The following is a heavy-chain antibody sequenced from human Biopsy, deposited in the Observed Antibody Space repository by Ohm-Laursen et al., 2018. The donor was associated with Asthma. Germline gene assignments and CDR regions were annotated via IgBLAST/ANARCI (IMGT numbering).Heavy chain of an antibody. CDR1: RGYIRSYDHH. CDR2: GFYSGTT. D-gene: IGHD4-17*01. CDR3: ARVASYGDIYFAIDP. Sequence: TLSLTCTVSRGYIRSYDHHWAWIRQPPGKGLEWIGSGFYSGTTHYSPSLARRVSISVDTSMNQFSMTLRSVTAADTAVYFCARVASYGDIYFAIDPWGQGTLVTVSS. J-gene: IGHJ5*02. V-gene: IGHV4-30-4*01.